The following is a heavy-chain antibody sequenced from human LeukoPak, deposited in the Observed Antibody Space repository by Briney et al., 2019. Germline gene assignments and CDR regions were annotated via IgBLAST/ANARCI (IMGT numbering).Heavy chain of an antibody. CDR3: ASGGFLEWFTD. CDR1: GFTVSSNC. Sequence: GGSLRLSCAASGFTVSSNCMSWVRQAPGKGLEWVSVIYSGGSTYYADSVKGRFTISRDNSKNTLYLQMNSLRAEDTAVYYCASGGFLEWFTDWGQGTLVTVSS. V-gene: IGHV3-66*01. CDR2: IYSGGST. D-gene: IGHD3-3*01. J-gene: IGHJ4*02.